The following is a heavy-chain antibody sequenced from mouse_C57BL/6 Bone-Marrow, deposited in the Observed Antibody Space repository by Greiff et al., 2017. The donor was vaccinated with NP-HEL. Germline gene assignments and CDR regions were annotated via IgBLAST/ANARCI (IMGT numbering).Heavy chain of an antibody. CDR3: ASLAWFAY. Sequence: VHLVESGPGLVAPSQSLSITCTVSGFSLTSYAISWVRQPPGKGLEWLGVIWTGGGPNYNSALKSRLSISKDNSKSQVFLKMNSLQTDDTARYYCASLAWFAYWGQGTLVTVSA. CDR1: GFSLTSYA. V-gene: IGHV2-9-1*01. J-gene: IGHJ3*01. CDR2: IWTGGGP.